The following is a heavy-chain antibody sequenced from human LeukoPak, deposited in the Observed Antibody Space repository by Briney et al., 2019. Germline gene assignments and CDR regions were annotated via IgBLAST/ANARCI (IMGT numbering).Heavy chain of an antibody. J-gene: IGHJ5*02. CDR3: ARIVGAFGGGPDNWFDP. Sequence: ASVKVSGKASGYTCTSYGISWVRQAPGQGLEWMGWISAYNGNTNYAQKLQGRVTMTTDTSTSTAYMELRSLRSDDTAVYYCARIVGAFGGGPDNWFDPWGQGTLVTVSS. V-gene: IGHV1-18*01. CDR1: GYTCTSYG. CDR2: ISAYNGNT. D-gene: IGHD1-26*01.